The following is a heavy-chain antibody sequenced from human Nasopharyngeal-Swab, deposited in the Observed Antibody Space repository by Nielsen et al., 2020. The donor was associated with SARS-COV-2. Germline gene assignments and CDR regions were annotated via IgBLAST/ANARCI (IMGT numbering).Heavy chain of an antibody. J-gene: IGHJ4*02. CDR3: ARLPLLLSQTSDSPLDS. Sequence: SETLSLTCAVSGGPMTSTNHYWAWIRQPPGKGREWIGTIYYSGGTYYNSSLKSRVTPSVDTSKKLFSLRLVSLAPADTAVYFCARLPLLLSQTSDSPLDSWGQGILVTVSS. D-gene: IGHD2-15*01. CDR2: IYYSGGT. CDR1: GGPMTSTNHY. V-gene: IGHV4-39*02.